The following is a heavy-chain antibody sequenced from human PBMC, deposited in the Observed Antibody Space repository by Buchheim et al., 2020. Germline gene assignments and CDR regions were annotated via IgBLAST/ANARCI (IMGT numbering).Heavy chain of an antibody. V-gene: IGHV3-9*01. J-gene: IGHJ6*02. CDR1: GFKFNDYA. CDR2: ISWDSGRL. Sequence: EVHLVESGGDLVQPGRSLRLSCVGSGFKFNDYAMHWVRQAPGKGLEWVSGISWDSGRLGYADSVKRRFTISRDNAKNALYFQMNSLRAEDTALYYCAKDMTWNFYYGMDVWGQGTT. CDR3: AKDMTWNFYYGMDV.